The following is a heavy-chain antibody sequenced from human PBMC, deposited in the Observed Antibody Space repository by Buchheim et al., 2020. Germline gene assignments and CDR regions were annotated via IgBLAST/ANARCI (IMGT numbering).Heavy chain of an antibody. V-gene: IGHV3-74*01. Sequence: DEQLVESGGGLVQPGRSLRLSCAASGSTFSSNWMHWVRRGPGKGLVWVARINSDGSSTSYADSVKGRFTISRDNAKNKLYLQMNSLRAEDTAVYSCVGGAPFEYWGQGSL. CDR1: GSTFSSNW. J-gene: IGHJ4*02. CDR3: VGGAPFEY. CDR2: INSDGSST.